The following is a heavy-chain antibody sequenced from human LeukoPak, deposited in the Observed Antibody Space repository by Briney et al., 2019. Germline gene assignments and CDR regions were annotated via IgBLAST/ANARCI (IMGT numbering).Heavy chain of an antibody. CDR2: TSTTGGSA. J-gene: IGHJ4*02. V-gene: IGHV3-23*01. CDR3: ANRLRYYVDY. CDR1: GFTFSSYA. D-gene: IGHD3-10*01. Sequence: GGSLRLFYAASGFTFSSYAVSWVRQAPGKGLEWVSSTSTTGGSAYYADSVKGRFTISRGNSKNTLYLQMNSLRAEDTALYYCANRLRYYVDYWGQGTLVTVSS.